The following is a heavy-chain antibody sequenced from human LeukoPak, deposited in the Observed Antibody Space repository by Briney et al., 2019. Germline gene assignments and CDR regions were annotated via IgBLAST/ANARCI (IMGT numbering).Heavy chain of an antibody. J-gene: IGHJ4*02. V-gene: IGHV1-18*01. CDR2: ISAYNGNT. CDR3: ATTSTYIAARRGEYYFDY. Sequence: GASVKVSCKASGYTFTSYGISWVRQAPGQGLEWMGWISAYNGNTNYAQKLQGRVTMTTDTSTSTAYMELRSLRSDDTAVYYCATTSTYIAARRGEYYFDYWGQGTLVTVSS. CDR1: GYTFTSYG. D-gene: IGHD6-6*01.